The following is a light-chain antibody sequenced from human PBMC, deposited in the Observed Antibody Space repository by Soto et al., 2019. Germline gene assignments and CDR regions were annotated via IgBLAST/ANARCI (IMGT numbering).Light chain of an antibody. CDR2: GAS. Sequence: EIVLTQSPGTLSLSPGERATLSCRASQTVSSSYLAWFQQKPGQAPRLLFYGASYRATGIPDRFSGSGSGTDFTLTISRLEPEDFAVYYCQQYGTSPPLTFGAGTRVEV. V-gene: IGKV3-20*01. CDR1: QTVSSSY. CDR3: QQYGTSPPLT. J-gene: IGKJ4*01.